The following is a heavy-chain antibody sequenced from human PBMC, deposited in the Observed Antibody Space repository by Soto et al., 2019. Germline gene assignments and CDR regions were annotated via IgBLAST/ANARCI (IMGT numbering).Heavy chain of an antibody. Sequence: GGSLRLSCVASGFTFSSYWMHWVRQAPGKGLVWVSRINSDESSTTYADSVKGRFTISRDNAKNTLYLQMSSLRVEDTAVYYCARGGSLRERGNYDFWSGYFPLDYWGQGALVTVSS. CDR1: GFTFSSYW. J-gene: IGHJ4*02. CDR3: ARGGSLRERGNYDFWSGYFPLDY. D-gene: IGHD3-3*01. V-gene: IGHV3-74*01. CDR2: INSDESST.